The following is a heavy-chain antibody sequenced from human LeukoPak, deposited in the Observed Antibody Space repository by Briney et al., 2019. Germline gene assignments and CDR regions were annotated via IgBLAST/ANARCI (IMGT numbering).Heavy chain of an antibody. CDR3: AKAAHYDFWSGYDY. D-gene: IGHD3-3*01. Sequence: GGSLRLSCVASGFTFSSYGMHWVRQAPGKGLEWVTFIRYDGSNKYYTDSVKARFTISRDNSKNTLYLQMNSLRAEDTAVHYCAKAAHYDFWSGYDYWGQGTVVTVSS. CDR1: GFTFSSYG. V-gene: IGHV3-30*02. CDR2: IRYDGSNK. J-gene: IGHJ4*02.